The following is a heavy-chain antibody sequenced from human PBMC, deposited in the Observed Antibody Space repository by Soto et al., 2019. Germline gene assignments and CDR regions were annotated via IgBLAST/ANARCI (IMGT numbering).Heavy chain of an antibody. CDR3: ARGRVVVAATRFDY. V-gene: IGHV3-23*01. CDR1: GFTFSSYA. CDR2: ISDSGGST. Sequence: PGGSLRLSCAATGFTFSSYAMSWVRQAPGKGLEWVSGISDSGGSTNYADSVRGRFTISRDSSKNTLYLQMSSLRAEDTAVYYCARGRVVVAATRFDYWGQGTLVTVSS. D-gene: IGHD2-15*01. J-gene: IGHJ4*02.